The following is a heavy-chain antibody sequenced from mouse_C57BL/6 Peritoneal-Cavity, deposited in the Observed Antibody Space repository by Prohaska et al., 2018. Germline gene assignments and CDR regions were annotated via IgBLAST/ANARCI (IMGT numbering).Heavy chain of an antibody. CDR1: GFTFHTYA. V-gene: IGHV10-3*01. Sequence: EVQLVESGGGLVQPKGSLKLSCAASGFTFHTYAMHWVRQAPGKGLEWVARIRSKSSNDATYCADSVKDRFTISRDDSHIMLYLQMNNLITEDTAIYYCVGHSKCSYVDVWGTWAAVIFSS. CDR3: VGHSKCSYVDV. D-gene: IGHD2-5*01. CDR2: IRSKSSNDAT. J-gene: IGHJ1*03.